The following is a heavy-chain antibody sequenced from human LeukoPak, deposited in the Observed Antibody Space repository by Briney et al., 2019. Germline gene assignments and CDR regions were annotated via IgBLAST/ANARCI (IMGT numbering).Heavy chain of an antibody. CDR2: IYHSGST. J-gene: IGHJ3*02. V-gene: IGHV4-4*02. Sequence: SGTLSLTCAVSGGSISSSNWWSWVRQPPGKGLEWIGEIYHSGSTNYNPSLKSRVTISVDKSKNQFSLKLSSVTAADTAVYHCARTECSSTGCYIFSDAFDIWGQGTMVTVSS. D-gene: IGHD2-2*02. CDR3: ARTECSSTGCYIFSDAFDI. CDR1: GGSISSSNW.